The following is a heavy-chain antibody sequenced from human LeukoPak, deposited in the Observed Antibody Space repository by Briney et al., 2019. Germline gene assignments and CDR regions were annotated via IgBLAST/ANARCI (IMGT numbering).Heavy chain of an antibody. D-gene: IGHD2-15*01. CDR3: ARESLVVVVEQAFDP. CDR2: INPNSGGT. J-gene: IGHJ5*02. Sequence: GASVKVSCKASGYTFTGYYMHWVRQAPGQGLEWMGWINPNSGGTNYAQKFQGRVTMTRDTSISTAYMELSRLRSDDTAVYYCARESLVVVVEQAFDPWGQGTLVTVSS. CDR1: GYTFTGYY. V-gene: IGHV1-2*02.